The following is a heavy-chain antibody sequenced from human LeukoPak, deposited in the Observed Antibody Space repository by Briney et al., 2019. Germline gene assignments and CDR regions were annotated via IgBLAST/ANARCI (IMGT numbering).Heavy chain of an antibody. CDR2: INHSGST. CDR1: GGSFSGYY. V-gene: IGHV4-34*01. J-gene: IGHJ5*02. Sequence: KPSETLSLTCAVYGGSFSGYYWSWIRQPPGKGLEWIGEINHSGSTNYNPSLKSRDTISVDTSKNQFSLKLSSVTAADTAVYYCARGMGYCSSTSCRNWFDPWGQGTLVTVSS. CDR3: ARGMGYCSSTSCRNWFDP. D-gene: IGHD2-2*01.